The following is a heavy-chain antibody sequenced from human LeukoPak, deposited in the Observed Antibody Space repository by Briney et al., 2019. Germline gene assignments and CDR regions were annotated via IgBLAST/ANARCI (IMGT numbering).Heavy chain of an antibody. CDR2: IYYDGIT. V-gene: IGHV4-59*13. CDR3: ARGAGLFEY. CDR1: GGSISTYY. Sequence: SETLSLTCTVSGGSISTYYWSWIRRPPGKGLEWSGYIYYDGITNYNPSLKSRVTISVDTSKNQFSLKLSSVTTADTAVYYCARGAGLFEYWGQGTLVTVSS. J-gene: IGHJ4*02.